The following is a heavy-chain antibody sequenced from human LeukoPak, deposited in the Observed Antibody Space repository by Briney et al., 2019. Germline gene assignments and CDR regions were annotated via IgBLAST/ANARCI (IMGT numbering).Heavy chain of an antibody. CDR2: ISAYNGNT. CDR1: GYTFTSYG. CDR3: ARGGWDDYAWGSYRYFDY. Sequence: GASVKVSCKASGYTFTSYGISWVRQAPGQGLEWMGWISAYNGNTNYAQKLQGRVTMTTDTSTSTAYMELRSLRSDDTAVYYCARGGWDDYAWGSYRYFDYWGQGTLVTVSS. J-gene: IGHJ4*02. V-gene: IGHV1-18*01. D-gene: IGHD3-16*02.